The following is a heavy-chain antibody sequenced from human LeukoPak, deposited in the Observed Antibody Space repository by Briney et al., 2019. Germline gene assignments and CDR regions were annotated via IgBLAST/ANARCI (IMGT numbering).Heavy chain of an antibody. CDR3: AADSMAGGSYQSFDY. D-gene: IGHD3-16*01. CDR2: IVVVSGNT. Sequence: SVKVSCKASGFTFTSSAVQWVRQARGQRLEWIGWIVVVSGNTNYALKFQERVTITRDMSTSTAYMELSSLRSEDTAVYYCAADSMAGGSYQSFDYWGQGTLVTVSS. J-gene: IGHJ4*02. CDR1: GFTFTSSA. V-gene: IGHV1-58*01.